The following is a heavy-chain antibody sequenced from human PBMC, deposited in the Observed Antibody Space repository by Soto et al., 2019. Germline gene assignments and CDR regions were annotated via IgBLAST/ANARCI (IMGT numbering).Heavy chain of an antibody. Sequence: QVQLVQSGAEVKKPGSSVKVSCKASGGTFSSYTISWVRQAPGQGLEWMGRIIPILGIANYAQKFQGRVTSTADKSTRTAYMELSSLRSEDTAVYYCARETPQSNSGYDYPLSGGFDYWGQGTLVTVSS. J-gene: IGHJ4*02. V-gene: IGHV1-69*08. CDR2: IIPILGIA. CDR3: ARETPQSNSGYDYPLSGGFDY. D-gene: IGHD5-12*01. CDR1: GGTFSSYT.